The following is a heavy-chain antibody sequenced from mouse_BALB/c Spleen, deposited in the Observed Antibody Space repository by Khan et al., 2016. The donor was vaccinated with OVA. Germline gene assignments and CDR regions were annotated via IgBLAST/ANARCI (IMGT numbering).Heavy chain of an antibody. Sequence: VKLMESGPGLVAPSQSLSITCTVSGFSLTGYGVNWVRQPPGKGLEWLGMIWGDGSTDYNSALKSRLSISKDNSKSQVFLKMNSLQTDDTARYYCARELGHYAMDYWGREASVPIAS. V-gene: IGHV2-6-7*01. CDR1: GFSLTGYG. J-gene: IGHJ4*01. D-gene: IGHD4-1*01. CDR2: IWGDGST. CDR3: ARELGHYAMDY.